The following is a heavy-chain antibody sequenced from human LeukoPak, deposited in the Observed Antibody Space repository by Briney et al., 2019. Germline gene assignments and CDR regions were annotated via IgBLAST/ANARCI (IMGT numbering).Heavy chain of an antibody. D-gene: IGHD3-22*01. CDR2: ISGSGGST. Sequence: GGSLRLSCAASGFTFSSYGMSWVRQAPGKGLEWVSAISGSGGSTYYADSVKGRFTISRDNSKNTLYLQMNSLRAEDTAVYYCAKGDSYYDSSGYDYWGQGTLVTVSS. V-gene: IGHV3-23*01. J-gene: IGHJ4*02. CDR1: GFTFSSYG. CDR3: AKGDSYYDSSGYDY.